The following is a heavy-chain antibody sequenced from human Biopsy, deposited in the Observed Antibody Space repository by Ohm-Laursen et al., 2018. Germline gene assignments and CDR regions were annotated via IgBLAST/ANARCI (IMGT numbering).Heavy chain of an antibody. Sequence: GTLSLTCTVSGGDINNYYWSWIRQPAGKGLEWIGRIYPGGSTNYNPSLKSRVTMPVDTSKKQLSLRLRSVTAADTAMYYCASVVLGPTNDAFDLWGQGTMVVVSS. J-gene: IGHJ3*01. CDR2: IYPGGST. V-gene: IGHV4-4*07. CDR1: GGDINNYY. D-gene: IGHD3-22*01. CDR3: ASVVLGPTNDAFDL.